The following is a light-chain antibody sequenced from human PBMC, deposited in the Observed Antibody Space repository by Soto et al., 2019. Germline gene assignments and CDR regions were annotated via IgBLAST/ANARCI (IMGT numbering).Light chain of an antibody. J-gene: IGKJ2*01. V-gene: IGKV1-27*01. CDR1: QGISHF. CDR3: QKYYGAPYT. CDR2: TAS. Sequence: DIPMTQSPSSLSASVGDRVTITCRASQGISHFLAWYQQKPGTVPKLLIYTASTLHSGVPSRFSGSGSGTDFTLTISSLQPEDVATYYCQKYYGAPYTFGQGTKLEIK.